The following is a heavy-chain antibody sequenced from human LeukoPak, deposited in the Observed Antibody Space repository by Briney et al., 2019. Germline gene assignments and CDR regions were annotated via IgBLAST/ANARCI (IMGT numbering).Heavy chain of an antibody. CDR3: ARVVVPAAIKSQWVLYYYMDV. J-gene: IGHJ6*03. D-gene: IGHD2-2*02. V-gene: IGHV4-34*01. CDR1: GGSFSGYY. Sequence: PETLSLTCAVYGGSFSGYYWSWIRQPPGKGLEWIGEINHSGSTNYNPSLKSRVTISVDTSKNQFSLKLSSVTAADTAVYYCARVVVPAAIKSQWVLYYYMDVWGKGTTVTVSS. CDR2: INHSGST.